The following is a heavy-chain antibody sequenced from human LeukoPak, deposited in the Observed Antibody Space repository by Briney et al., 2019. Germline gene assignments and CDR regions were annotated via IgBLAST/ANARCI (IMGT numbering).Heavy chain of an antibody. CDR1: GFTFSSYA. J-gene: IGHJ4*02. D-gene: IGHD1-1*01. Sequence: GRSLRLSCAASGFTFSSYAMHWVRQAPGKGLEWVAVISYDGSNKYYADSVKGRFTISRDSSKNTLYLQMNSLRAEDTAVYYCARDLERVFDYWAREPWSPSPQ. V-gene: IGHV3-30*04. CDR2: ISYDGSNK. CDR3: ARDLERVFDY.